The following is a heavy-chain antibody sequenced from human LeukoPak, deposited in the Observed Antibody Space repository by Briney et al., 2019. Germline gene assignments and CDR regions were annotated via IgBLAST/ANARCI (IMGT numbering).Heavy chain of an antibody. CDR2: INHSGST. CDR1: GGSFSGYY. J-gene: IGHJ4*02. D-gene: IGHD6-13*01. CDR3: ARVKFLAAAGTKFDY. V-gene: IGHV4-34*01. Sequence: SETLSLTCAVYGGSFSGYYWSWIRQPPGKGLEWIGEINHSGSTNYDPSLKSRVTISVDTSKNQFSLKLSSVTAADTAVYYCARVKFLAAAGTKFDYWGQGTLVTVSS.